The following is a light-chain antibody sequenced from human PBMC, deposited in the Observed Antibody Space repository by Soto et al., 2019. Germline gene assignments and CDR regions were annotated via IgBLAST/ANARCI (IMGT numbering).Light chain of an antibody. CDR2: END. J-gene: IGLJ3*02. Sequence: QSALTQPPSVSAAPGRTVTISCSGSSSNIENNYVSWYQHLPGTAPKLLIYENDKRPSGIPDRFSGSKSGTSATPGITGLQAGDEDDYYCGQRDTSLSAGVFGGGTKLTVL. V-gene: IGLV1-51*02. CDR1: SSNIENNY. CDR3: GQRDTSLSAGV.